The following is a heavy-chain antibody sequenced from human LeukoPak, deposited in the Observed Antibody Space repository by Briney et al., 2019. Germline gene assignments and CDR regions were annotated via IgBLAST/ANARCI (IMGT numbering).Heavy chain of an antibody. CDR3: VKEGVEYSYSYGDY. D-gene: IGHD3-16*01. CDR1: GFTFSSYG. CDR2: ISYDGGDK. J-gene: IGHJ4*02. Sequence: GGSLRLSCAASGFTFSSYGMHWVRQAPGKGLEWVALISYDGGDKYYAESMKGRITISRDNAENTLYLQMNNLRPDDTAFYFCVKEGVEYSYSYGDYWGQGTLVTVSS. V-gene: IGHV3-30*18.